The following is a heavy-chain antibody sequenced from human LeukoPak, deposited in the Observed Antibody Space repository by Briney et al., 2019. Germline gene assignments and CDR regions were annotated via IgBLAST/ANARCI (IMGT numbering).Heavy chain of an antibody. V-gene: IGHV1-8*01. J-gene: IGHJ4*02. CDR1: AYTFTIYD. CDR3: ASSVVGGSYYGDFDY. Sequence: ASVTVSFKASAYTFTIYDINWVRQAPGQGLEWMGWMNPNSGNTGYAQKFQGRVTMTRNTSISTAYMELSSLRSEDTAVYYCASSVVGGSYYGDFDYWGQGTLVTVSS. D-gene: IGHD1-26*01. CDR2: MNPNSGNT.